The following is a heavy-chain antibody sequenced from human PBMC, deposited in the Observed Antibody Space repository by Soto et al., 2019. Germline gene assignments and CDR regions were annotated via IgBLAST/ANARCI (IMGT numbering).Heavy chain of an antibody. D-gene: IGHD4-17*01. Sequence: QVQLVQSGAEVKKPGSSVTVSCKASGGTFSSYAISWVRQAPGQGLEWMGGIIPIFGTANYAQKFQGRVTITADESTSTAYMELSSLRSEDTAVYYCARDPHYGGNFWYFDLWGRGTLVTVSS. CDR1: GGTFSSYA. V-gene: IGHV1-69*12. CDR2: IIPIFGTA. J-gene: IGHJ2*01. CDR3: ARDPHYGGNFWYFDL.